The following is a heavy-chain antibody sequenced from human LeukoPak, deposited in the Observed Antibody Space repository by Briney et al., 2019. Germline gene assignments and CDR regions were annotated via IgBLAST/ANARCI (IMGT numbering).Heavy chain of an antibody. CDR1: GYTFTGYY. CDR3: ARKDITMVRGASPHER. Sequence: ASVKVSCKASGYTFTGYYMHWVRQAPGQGLEWMGWINPNSGGTNYAQKFQGRVTMTRDTSISTAYMELSRLRSDDTAVYYCARKDITMVRGASPHERWGQGTLVTVSS. V-gene: IGHV1-2*02. CDR2: INPNSGGT. J-gene: IGHJ4*02. D-gene: IGHD3-10*01.